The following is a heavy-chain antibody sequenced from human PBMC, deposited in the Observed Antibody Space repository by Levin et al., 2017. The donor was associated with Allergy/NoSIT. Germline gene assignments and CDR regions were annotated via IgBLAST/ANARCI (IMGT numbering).Heavy chain of an antibody. D-gene: IGHD2-8*01. CDR1: GFTFSSYA. Sequence: PGGSLRLSCAASGFTFSSYAMHWVRQAPGKGLEWVAVISYDGSNKYYADSVKGRFTISRDNSKNTLYLQMNSLRAEDTAVYYCARELMEFVGEEKMGYFDYWGQGTLVTVSS. CDR3: ARELMEFVGEEKMGYFDY. J-gene: IGHJ4*02. V-gene: IGHV3-30-3*01. CDR2: ISYDGSNK.